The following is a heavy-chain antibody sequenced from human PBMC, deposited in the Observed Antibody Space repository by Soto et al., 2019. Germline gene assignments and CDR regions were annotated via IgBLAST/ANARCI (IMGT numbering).Heavy chain of an antibody. CDR2: IYNSGGT. CDR1: GLTVSDNY. J-gene: IGHJ4*02. Sequence: PGGSLRLSCAASGLTVSDNYMSWVRQAPGKGLEWVSVIYNSGGTNYADSVKGRFTISRDNSKNTVYLQMNSLRAEDTAMYYCAREGRSGAEYWGQGTLVTVSS. V-gene: IGHV3-53*01. CDR3: AREGRSGAEY.